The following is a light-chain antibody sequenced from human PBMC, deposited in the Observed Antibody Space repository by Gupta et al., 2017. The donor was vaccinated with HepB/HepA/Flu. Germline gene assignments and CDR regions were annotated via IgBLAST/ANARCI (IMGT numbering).Light chain of an antibody. CDR3: ASWDDRLDGPV. CDR1: SSNVGSNT. J-gene: IGLJ3*02. V-gene: IGLV1-44*01. CDR2: SNR. Sequence: QSMLTPPPSASGTPGQWVTISCFGSSSNVGSNTVNWYQHLPGTAPKVLIYSNRERPSGVPDRFSGSKSGTSASLAISGLQSGDEADYYCASWDDRLDGPVFGGGTKVTVL.